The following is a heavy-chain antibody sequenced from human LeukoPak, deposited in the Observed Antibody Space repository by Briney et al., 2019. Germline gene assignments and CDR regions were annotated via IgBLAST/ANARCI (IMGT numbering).Heavy chain of an antibody. J-gene: IGHJ3*02. CDR3: ARDLKVQDAFDI. CDR1: GGSFSGYY. Sequence: PSETLSLTCAVYGGSFSGYYWSWIRQPPGKGLEWIGEINHSGSTNYNPSLKGRVTISVDTSKNQFSLKLSSVTAADTAVYYCARDLKVQDAFDIWGQGTMVTVSS. V-gene: IGHV4-34*01. CDR2: INHSGST. D-gene: IGHD1-1*01.